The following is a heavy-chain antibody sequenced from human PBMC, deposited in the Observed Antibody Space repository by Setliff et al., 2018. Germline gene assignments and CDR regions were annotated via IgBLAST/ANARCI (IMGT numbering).Heavy chain of an antibody. CDR2: IYYSGST. D-gene: IGHD6-6*01. CDR1: GGSISGGGYY. V-gene: IGHV4-31*03. CDR3: ARDLYSSSSGGFYYYYYYMDV. J-gene: IGHJ6*03. Sequence: SETLSLTCTVSGGSISGGGYYWSWIRQHPRKGLEWIGYIYYSGSTNYTPSLKSRVTLSVDTSRNHFSLKLNSVTAADTAVYYCARDLYSSSSGGFYYYYYYMDVWGKGTTVTVSS.